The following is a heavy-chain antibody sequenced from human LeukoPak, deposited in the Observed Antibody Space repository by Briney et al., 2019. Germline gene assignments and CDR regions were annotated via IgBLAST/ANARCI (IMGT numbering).Heavy chain of an antibody. CDR2: IGPTGSDR. J-gene: IGHJ4*02. CDR1: GFTFSSYS. CDR3: ATETNGRHYDY. D-gene: IGHD1-14*01. Sequence: GGSLRLSCAASGFTFSSYSMNWVRQAPGKGLELVASIGPTGSDRYHADSIKGRFTISRDNANNFLYLQMNSLRAEDTAVYYCATETNGRHYDYWGQGTLLTVSS. V-gene: IGHV3-21*06.